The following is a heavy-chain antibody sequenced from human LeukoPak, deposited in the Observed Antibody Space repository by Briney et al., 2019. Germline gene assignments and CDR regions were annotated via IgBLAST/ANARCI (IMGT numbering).Heavy chain of an antibody. CDR1: GGSVTSTNW. Sequence: SETLSLTCGVSGGSVTSTNWWTWVRQPPGKGLEWIGEVRLDGETHYNPSLQSRLTILVSLSENHISLRLTSVTAADTAVYYCAREGGFFRPLDYSGQGTLVTVSS. CDR3: AREGGFFRPLDY. V-gene: IGHV4-4*02. D-gene: IGHD3-3*01. CDR2: VRLDGET. J-gene: IGHJ4*02.